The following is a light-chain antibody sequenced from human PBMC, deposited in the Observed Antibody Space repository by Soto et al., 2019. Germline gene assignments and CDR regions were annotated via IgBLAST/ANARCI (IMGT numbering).Light chain of an antibody. V-gene: IGLV2-11*01. CDR3: CSYAGSYTLV. J-gene: IGLJ2*01. Sequence: QSALTQPRSVSGSHGQSVTISCTGTSSDVGGYNYVSWYQQHPGKAPELMIYDVSQRPSGVPDRFSGSKSGNTASLTISGLQAEDEADYYCCSYAGSYTLVFGGGTQLTVL. CDR1: SSDVGGYNY. CDR2: DVS.